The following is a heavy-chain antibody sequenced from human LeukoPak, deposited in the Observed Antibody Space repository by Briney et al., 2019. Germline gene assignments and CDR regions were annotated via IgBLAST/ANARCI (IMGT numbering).Heavy chain of an antibody. D-gene: IGHD2-21*02. Sequence: SETLSLTCTVSGGSISSYYWSWIRQPPGKGLEWIGEINHSGSTNYNPSLKSRVTISVDTSKNQFSLKLSSVTAADTAVYYCARGPYCGGDRSAYYFDYWGQGTLVTVSS. CDR1: GGSISSYY. CDR3: ARGPYCGGDRSAYYFDY. V-gene: IGHV4-34*01. J-gene: IGHJ4*02. CDR2: INHSGST.